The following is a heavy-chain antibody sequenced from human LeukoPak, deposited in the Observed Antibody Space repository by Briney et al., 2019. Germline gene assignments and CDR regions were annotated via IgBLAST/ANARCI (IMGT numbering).Heavy chain of an antibody. CDR2: ISSSSSYI. J-gene: IGHJ6*03. D-gene: IGHD4-17*01. V-gene: IGHV3-21*01. CDR1: GFTFSSYS. Sequence: GGSLRLSCAASGFTFSSYSMNWVRQAPGKGLEWVSSISSSSSYIYYADSVKGRFTISRDNAKNSLYLQMNSLRAEDTAVYYCARAPYGDRLDHYMDVWGKGTTVTISS. CDR3: ARAPYGDRLDHYMDV.